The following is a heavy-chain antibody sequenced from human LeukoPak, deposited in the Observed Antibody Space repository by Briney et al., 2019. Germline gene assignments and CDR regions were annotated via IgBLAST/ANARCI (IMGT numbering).Heavy chain of an antibody. CDR1: GGSFSGYH. J-gene: IGHJ4*02. CDR3: ARVQMEDGYNFDY. D-gene: IGHD5-24*01. CDR2: INHSGST. Sequence: SETLSLTCAVYGGSFSGYHWSWIRQPPGKGLEWIGEINHSGSTNYNPSLKSRVTISVDTSKNQFSLKLSSVTAADTAVYYCARVQMEDGYNFDYWGQGTLVTVSS. V-gene: IGHV4-34*01.